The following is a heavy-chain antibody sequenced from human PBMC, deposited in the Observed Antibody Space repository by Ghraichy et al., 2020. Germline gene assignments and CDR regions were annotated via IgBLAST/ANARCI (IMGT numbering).Heavy chain of an antibody. J-gene: IGHJ6*04. V-gene: IGHV3-21*05. CDR2: ISYSSSSI. D-gene: IGHD3/OR15-3a*01. CDR3: ARVQGTAYYRAV. Sequence: LSLTCAASGFSFISYNMNWVRQAPGKGLEWLGYISYSSSSIHYADSVKGRFTISRDNAKNSLYLQMNSLRVEDTAVYYCARVQGTAYYRAVCRNGTTVTVSS. CDR1: GFSFISYN.